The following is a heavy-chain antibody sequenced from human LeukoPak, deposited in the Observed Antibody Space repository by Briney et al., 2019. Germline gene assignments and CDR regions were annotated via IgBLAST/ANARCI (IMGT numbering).Heavy chain of an antibody. D-gene: IGHD3-10*01. CDR2: IDHSGST. V-gene: IGHV4-38-2*02. CDR1: GYSISSGYY. CDR3: ARGPARDGGVRGVIKRPYYYGMDV. Sequence: SETLSLTCNVSGYSISSGYYWGWIRQPPGKGLEWIASIDHSGSTYHNPSLKSRVTMSVDTSKNQFSPKLSSVTAADTAVYYCARGPARDGGVRGVIKRPYYYGMDVWGQGTTVTVSS. J-gene: IGHJ6*02.